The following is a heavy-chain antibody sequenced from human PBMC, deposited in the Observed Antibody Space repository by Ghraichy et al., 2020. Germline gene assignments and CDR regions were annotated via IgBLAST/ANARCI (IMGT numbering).Heavy chain of an antibody. Sequence: ASVKVSCKIGRAPVCTSGIFRVLVCRVQGLERMGWISAYNGNTNYAQKLQGRVTMTTDTSTSTAYMELRSLRSDDTAVYYCARALPIAAAGGYYFDYWGQGTLVTVSA. J-gene: IGHJ4*02. CDR3: ARALPIAAAGGYYFDY. CDR1: RAPVCTSG. CDR2: ISAYNGNT. V-gene: IGHV1-18*01. D-gene: IGHD6-13*01.